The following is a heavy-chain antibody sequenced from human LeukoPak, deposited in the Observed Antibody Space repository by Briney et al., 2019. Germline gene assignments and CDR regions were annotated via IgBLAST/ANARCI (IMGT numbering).Heavy chain of an antibody. Sequence: PSETLSLTCAVYGGSFSGYYWSWIRQPPGKGVEWIGEINHSRSTNYNPSLKSRVTISVDTSKSQFSPKLSSVRAADTAVYYCARRGGYFDYWGQGTLVTVSS. J-gene: IGHJ4*02. CDR2: INHSRST. CDR3: ARRGGYFDY. V-gene: IGHV4-34*01. CDR1: GGSFSGYY.